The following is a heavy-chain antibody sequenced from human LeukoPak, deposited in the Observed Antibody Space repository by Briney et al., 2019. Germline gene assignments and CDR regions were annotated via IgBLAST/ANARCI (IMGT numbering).Heavy chain of an antibody. CDR1: GFTFSSYS. CDR2: ISSSSSTI. CDR3: AKVVYYYDSSGYYYVS. J-gene: IGHJ4*02. D-gene: IGHD3-22*01. V-gene: IGHV3-48*01. Sequence: GGSLRLSCAASGFTFSSYSMNWVRQAPGKGLEWVSYISSSSSTIYYADSVKGRFTISRDNSKNTLYLQMNSLRAEDTAVYYCAKVVYYYDSSGYYYVSWGQGTLVTVSS.